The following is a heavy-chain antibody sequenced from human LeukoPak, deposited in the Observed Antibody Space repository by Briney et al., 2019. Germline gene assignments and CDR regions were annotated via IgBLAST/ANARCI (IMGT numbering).Heavy chain of an antibody. CDR2: IKQDGSEK. J-gene: IGHJ5*02. CDR3: ARNIAARRGFDP. CDR1: GFTFSSYW. Sequence: PGGSLRLSCAVSGFTFSSYWMSWVRQAPGKGLEWVANIKQDGSEKYYVDSVKGRFTISRDNAKNSLYLQMSSLRAEDTAVYYCARNIAARRGFDPWGQGTLVTVSS. V-gene: IGHV3-7*01. D-gene: IGHD6-6*01.